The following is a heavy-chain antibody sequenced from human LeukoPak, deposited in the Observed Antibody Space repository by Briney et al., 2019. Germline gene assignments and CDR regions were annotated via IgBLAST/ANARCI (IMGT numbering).Heavy chain of an antibody. Sequence: PGGSLRLSCAASGFTFSSYDMHWVRQAPGKGLEWVAFIRYDGSNKYYADSVKGRFTISRDNSKNTLYLQMNSLRPEDTAVYYCAKRFDSSGYGIDYWGQGTLVTVPS. V-gene: IGHV3-30*02. CDR1: GFTFSSYD. CDR3: AKRFDSSGYGIDY. CDR2: IRYDGSNK. D-gene: IGHD3-22*01. J-gene: IGHJ4*02.